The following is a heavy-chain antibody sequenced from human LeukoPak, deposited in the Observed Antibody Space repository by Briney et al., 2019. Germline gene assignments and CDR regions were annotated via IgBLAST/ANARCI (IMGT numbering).Heavy chain of an antibody. CDR3: ARAVPAPGTPENAFDI. J-gene: IGHJ3*02. V-gene: IGHV3-30*04. Sequence: GGSLRLSCAGTGFTFNNYAMHWVRQAPGEGLEWVAVISRDGTDQFYADSVKGRLTISRDNSQSTLYLYMNSLTTEDTALYYCARAVPAPGTPENAFDIWGQGTMVTVSS. D-gene: IGHD6-13*01. CDR1: GFTFNNYA. CDR2: ISRDGTDQ.